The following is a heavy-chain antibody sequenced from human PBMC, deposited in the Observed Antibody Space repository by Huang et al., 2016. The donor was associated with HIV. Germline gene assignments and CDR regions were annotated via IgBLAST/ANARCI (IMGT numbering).Heavy chain of an antibody. J-gene: IGHJ6*02. V-gene: IGHV4-34*02. CDR2: VNDSGAP. Sequence: QMQLQQRGAGLLKPSETLSLTCGVSGGSFTGNYLTWIRQAPGKGLEWIGEVNDSGAPTNNPSLNGRFTISLDKSNRELSLNLRSVTAADTAVYYCARQWTILEWLLGLDVWGQGTTVIVSS. CDR3: ARQWTILEWLLGLDV. D-gene: IGHD3-3*01. CDR1: GGSFTGNY.